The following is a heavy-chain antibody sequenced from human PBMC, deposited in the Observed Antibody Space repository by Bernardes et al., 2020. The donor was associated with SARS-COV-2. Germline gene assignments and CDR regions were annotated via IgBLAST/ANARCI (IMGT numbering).Heavy chain of an antibody. CDR3: AKDLYDSSGYYYYGMDV. V-gene: IGHV3-23*01. J-gene: IGHJ6*02. Sequence: GGSLRLSCAASGFTFSSYAMSWVRQAPGKGLEWVSAISCSGGSTYYADSVKGRFTISRDNSKNTLYLQMNSLRAEDTAVYYCAKDLYDSSGYYYYGMDVWGQGTTVTVSS. D-gene: IGHD3-22*01. CDR1: GFTFSSYA. CDR2: ISCSGGST.